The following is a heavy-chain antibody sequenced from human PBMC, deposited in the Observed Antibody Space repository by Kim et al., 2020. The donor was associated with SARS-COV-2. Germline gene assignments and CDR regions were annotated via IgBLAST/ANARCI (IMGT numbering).Heavy chain of an antibody. V-gene: IGHV1-8*01. CDR2: MNPNSGNT. D-gene: IGHD1-26*01. Sequence: ASVKVSCKASGYTFTSYDINWVRQATGQGLEWMGWMNPNSGNTGYAQKFQGRVTMTRNTSISTAYMELSSLRSEDTAVYYCARLEPLGSREFNYYYYYGMDVWGQGTTVTVSS. CDR1: GYTFTSYD. CDR3: ARLEPLGSREFNYYYYYGMDV. J-gene: IGHJ6*02.